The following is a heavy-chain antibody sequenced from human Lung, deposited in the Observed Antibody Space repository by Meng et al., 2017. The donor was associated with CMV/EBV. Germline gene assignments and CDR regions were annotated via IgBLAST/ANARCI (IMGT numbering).Heavy chain of an antibody. CDR1: GYTVTDYY. V-gene: IGHV1-2*06. CDR3: VRANLGSADY. J-gene: IGHJ4*02. Sequence: QVPLVQLGAEVKKPWASVKVSCKASGYTVTDYYIHWVRQAPGQWLEWVGRITPSSGGTTYAQKFQGRVTMTRDTSISTAYMELSSLRSDDAAIYYCVRANLGSADYWGQGTLVTVSS. D-gene: IGHD7-27*01. CDR2: ITPSSGGT.